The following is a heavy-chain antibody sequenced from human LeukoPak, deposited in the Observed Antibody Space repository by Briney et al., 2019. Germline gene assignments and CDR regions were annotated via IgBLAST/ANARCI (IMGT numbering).Heavy chain of an antibody. J-gene: IGHJ4*02. CDR1: GFTFSSYA. CDR2: ISSSSSTI. CDR3: ARGGDFWSGSCYDY. D-gene: IGHD3-3*01. Sequence: GGSLRLSCAASGFTFSSYAMSWVRQAPGKGLEWVSYISSSSSTIYYADSVKGRFTISRDNAKNSLYLQMNSLRAEDTAVYYCARGGDFWSGSCYDYWGQGTLVTVSS. V-gene: IGHV3-48*01.